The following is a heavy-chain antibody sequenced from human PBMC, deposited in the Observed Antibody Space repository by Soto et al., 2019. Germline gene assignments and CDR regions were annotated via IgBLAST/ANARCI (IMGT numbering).Heavy chain of an antibody. V-gene: IGHV3-23*01. CDR1: GFTFGTDA. J-gene: IGHJ6*03. Sequence: EVQLLESGGGLVQPGGSLRLACAASGFTFGTDAMKWLRQPPGRGLECVSFISGSGRTTYYADSVKGRFTVSRDNSKNTMYLQMNRLRAEDTALYYCAKFRGPSYSYYYMDVWGKGTTVTVSS. CDR3: AKFRGPSYSYYYMDV. CDR2: ISGSGRTT. D-gene: IGHD3-16*01.